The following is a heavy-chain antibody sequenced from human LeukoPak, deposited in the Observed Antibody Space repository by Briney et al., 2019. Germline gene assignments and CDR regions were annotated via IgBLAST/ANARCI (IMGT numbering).Heavy chain of an antibody. D-gene: IGHD3-22*01. CDR1: VFTVSSNY. Sequence: GGSLRLSCAASVFTVSSNYMSWVRQAPGKGLEWVSVIYSGGSTYYADSVKVRFTISRDNSKNTLYLQMNSLRAEDTAVYYCARDGFSSGYPYDAFDIWGQGTMVTVSS. V-gene: IGHV3-53*01. CDR3: ARDGFSSGYPYDAFDI. CDR2: IYSGGST. J-gene: IGHJ3*02.